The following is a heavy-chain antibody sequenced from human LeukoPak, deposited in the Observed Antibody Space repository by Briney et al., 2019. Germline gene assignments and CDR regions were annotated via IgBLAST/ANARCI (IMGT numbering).Heavy chain of an antibody. J-gene: IGHJ5*02. D-gene: IGHD6-13*01. V-gene: IGHV3-7*01. CDR1: GFTFSSYW. Sequence: PGGSLRLSCAASGFTFSSYWMSWVRLAPGKGLEWMANIKQDGSEKYYVDSVKGRFTISRDNAKNSLYLQMNSLRAEDTAVYYCARDGEEGSSWYGWFDPWGQGILVTVSS. CDR2: IKQDGSEK. CDR3: ARDGEEGSSWYGWFDP.